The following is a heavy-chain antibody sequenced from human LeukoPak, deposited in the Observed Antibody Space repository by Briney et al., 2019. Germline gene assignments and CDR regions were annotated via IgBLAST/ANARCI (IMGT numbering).Heavy chain of an antibody. CDR1: GASYNAYY. J-gene: IGHJ4*02. CDR3: AVGITVLGVAASFDS. CDR2: IDHRGTA. Sequence: PSETLSLTCAVYGASYNAYYWSWIRQPPGKGLEWIGDIDHRGTATYNPSLKSRLTISADASKNQFSLKLNSVTDADTAVCYCAVGITVLGVAASFDSWGQGNLVIVSS. V-gene: IGHV4-34*01. D-gene: IGHD3-3*01.